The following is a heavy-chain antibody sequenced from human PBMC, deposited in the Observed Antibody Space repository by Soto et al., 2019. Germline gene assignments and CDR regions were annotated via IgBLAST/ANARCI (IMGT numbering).Heavy chain of an antibody. D-gene: IGHD2-2*01. V-gene: IGHV1-46*01. Sequence: GASVKVSCKESGDTYTSYYRHWVRQATGQGLGGMGTFNPSGGGTFYAQKFQGRVTMTGDTSTSTVYMELSSLRSEDTAVYYCARAPGHVPAAITYYSYYGMDVWGQGTTVTVSS. CDR3: ARAPGHVPAAITYYSYYGMDV. CDR1: GDTYTSYY. CDR2: FNPSGGGT. J-gene: IGHJ6*02.